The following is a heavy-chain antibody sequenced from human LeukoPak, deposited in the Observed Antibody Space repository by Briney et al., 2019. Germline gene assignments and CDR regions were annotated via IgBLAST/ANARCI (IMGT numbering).Heavy chain of an antibody. CDR3: ARGFAMSDALDI. V-gene: IGHV4-59*01. J-gene: IGHJ3*02. CDR1: GGSISSYY. Sequence: SETLSLTCTVSGGSISSYYWCWIRQPPGKGLEWIGYIYYSGSTNYNPSLKSRVTISVHTSKNQFSLKLSSVTAADTAVYYCARGFAMSDALDIWGQGTMVTVSS. D-gene: IGHD2-2*01. CDR2: IYYSGST.